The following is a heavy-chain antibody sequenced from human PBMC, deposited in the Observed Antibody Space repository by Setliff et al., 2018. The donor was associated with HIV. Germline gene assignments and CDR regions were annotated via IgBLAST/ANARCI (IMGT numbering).Heavy chain of an antibody. V-gene: IGHV1-3*01. D-gene: IGHD6-13*01. CDR1: GYTFSTYA. Sequence: GASVKVSCKASGYTFSTYAMHWVRQAPGQRLEWMGWINAGNGKTKYSQKVQGRVIMTTDTSTSTAYMGLRSLRSEDTAIYYCARDSDQAATGRYGMDVWGQGTTVTVSS. J-gene: IGHJ6*02. CDR3: ARDSDQAATGRYGMDV. CDR2: INAGNGKT.